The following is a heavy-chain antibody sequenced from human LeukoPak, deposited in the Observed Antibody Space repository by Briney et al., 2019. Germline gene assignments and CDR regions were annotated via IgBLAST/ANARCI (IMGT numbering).Heavy chain of an antibody. V-gene: IGHV4-59*01. CDR3: ARGGGYPIFDY. J-gene: IGHJ4*02. CDR1: GGSISSYY. CDR2: IYYSGST. Sequence: TSETLSLTCTVSGGSISSYYWSWIRQPPGKGLEWIGYIYYSGSTNYNPSLKSRVTISVDTSKNQFSLKLSSVTAADTAVYYCARGGGYPIFDYWGQGTLVIVSS. D-gene: IGHD2-15*01.